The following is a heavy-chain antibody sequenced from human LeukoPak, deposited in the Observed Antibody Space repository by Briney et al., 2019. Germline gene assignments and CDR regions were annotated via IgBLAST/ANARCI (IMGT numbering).Heavy chain of an antibody. CDR2: ISYDGRKK. CDR3: ARELTGYFDF. D-gene: IGHD7-27*01. J-gene: IGHJ4*02. CDR1: GFTFSSYT. Sequence: HPGGSLRLSCAASGFTFSSYTIHWVRQAPGMGLEWVAIISYDGRKKYYADSVKGRFTISRENSKSALYLQMNSLITEDTAVYYCARELTGYFDFWGQGTLVTVSS. V-gene: IGHV3-30-3*01.